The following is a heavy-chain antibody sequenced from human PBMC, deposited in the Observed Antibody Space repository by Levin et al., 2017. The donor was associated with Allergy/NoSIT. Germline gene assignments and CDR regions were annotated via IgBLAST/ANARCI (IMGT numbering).Heavy chain of an antibody. Sequence: PGGSLRLSCAASGFTFSSYAMHWVRQAPGKGLEWVAVISYDGSNKYYADSVKGRFTISRDNSKNTLYLQMNSLRAEDTAVYYCARENDFWRGARGMDVWGQGTTVTVSS. D-gene: IGHD3-3*01. CDR3: ARENDFWRGARGMDV. CDR1: GFTFSSYA. J-gene: IGHJ6*02. CDR2: ISYDGSNK. V-gene: IGHV3-30-3*01.